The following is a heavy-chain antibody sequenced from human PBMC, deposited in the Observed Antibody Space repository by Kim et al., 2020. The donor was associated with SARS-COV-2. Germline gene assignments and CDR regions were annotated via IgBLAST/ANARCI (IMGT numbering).Heavy chain of an antibody. Sequence: SETLSLTCTVSGDSIDNFYWSWIRQPAGKGLEWIGRIYSTGSAVYNPSLKSRVTMSVDTSKNQFSLKMISVTAADTAVYYCARLGYCHTISCHSGGWFDPCGQGTLVTVSS. CDR1: GDSIDNFY. CDR3: ARLGYCHTISCHSGGWFDP. J-gene: IGHJ5*01. V-gene: IGHV4-4*07. CDR2: IYSTGSA. D-gene: IGHD2-15*01.